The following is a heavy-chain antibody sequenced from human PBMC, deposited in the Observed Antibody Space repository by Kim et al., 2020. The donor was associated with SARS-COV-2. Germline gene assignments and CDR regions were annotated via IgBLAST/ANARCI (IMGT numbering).Heavy chain of an antibody. Sequence: IANYAQKFQCRVTITADKSTSTAYMELSSLRSEDTAVYYCARGWDDGMDVWGQGTTVTVSS. V-gene: IGHV1-69*04. CDR3: ARGWDDGMDV. D-gene: IGHD1-26*01. CDR2: IA. J-gene: IGHJ6*02.